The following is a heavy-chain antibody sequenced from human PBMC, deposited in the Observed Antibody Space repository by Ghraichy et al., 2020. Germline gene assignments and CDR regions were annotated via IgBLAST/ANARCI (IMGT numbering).Heavy chain of an antibody. D-gene: IGHD3-22*01. CDR1: GFTSSSYS. Sequence: GESLNISCAASGFTSSSYSMNWVRQAPGKGLEWVSSISRSSSYIYYTDSVKGRFTISRDNAKNSLYLQMNSLKAEDTAVYYCARDYYYISGYIGSPYFDYWGQGTLVTVSS. CDR3: ARDYYYISGYIGSPYFDY. V-gene: IGHV3-21*01. CDR2: ISRSSSYI. J-gene: IGHJ4*02.